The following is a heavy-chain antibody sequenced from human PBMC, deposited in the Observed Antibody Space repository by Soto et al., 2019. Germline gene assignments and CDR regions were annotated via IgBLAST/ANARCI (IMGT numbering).Heavy chain of an antibody. Sequence: SLRLSCAASGFTFSSYAMSWVRQAPGKGLEWVSAISGSGGSTYYADSGKGRFTISRDNANNSLYLQMNSLRDEDTAVYYCARQTWDYYSSNFDYWGLGTLVTVSS. CDR3: ARQTWDYYSSNFDY. CDR1: GFTFSSYA. J-gene: IGHJ4*02. D-gene: IGHD3-10*01. CDR2: ISGSGGST. V-gene: IGHV3-23*01.